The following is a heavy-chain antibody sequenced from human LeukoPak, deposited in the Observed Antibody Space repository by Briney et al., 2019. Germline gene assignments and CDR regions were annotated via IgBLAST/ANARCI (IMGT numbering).Heavy chain of an antibody. V-gene: IGHV1-46*01. D-gene: IGHD2-2*01. CDR1: GYTFTSYG. Sequence: ASVKVSCKASGYTFTSYGISWVRQAPGQGLGWMGIINPSGGSTSYAQKFQGRVTMTRDTSTSTVYMELSSLRSEDTAVYYCAREDIVVVPAAPNVYYYYGMDVWGQGTTVTVSS. CDR3: AREDIVVVPAAPNVYYYYGMDV. CDR2: INPSGGST. J-gene: IGHJ6*02.